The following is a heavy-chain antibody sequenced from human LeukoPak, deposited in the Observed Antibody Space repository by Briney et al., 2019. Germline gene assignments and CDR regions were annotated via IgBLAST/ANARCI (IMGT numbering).Heavy chain of an antibody. CDR1: GVSVSDGRYY. J-gene: IGHJ3*02. CDR3: ATPYCSSISCLDVFSM. V-gene: IGHV4-31*03. D-gene: IGHD2-2*01. CDR2: KYYSGSA. Sequence: SETLSLTCNVSGVSVSDGRYYWTWIRQHPGKGLEWIGYKYYSGSAKYNPSLKSRLTISVDTSKNQFSLQLTSVTATDTATYYCATPYCSSISCLDVFSMWGQGTRVTVSS.